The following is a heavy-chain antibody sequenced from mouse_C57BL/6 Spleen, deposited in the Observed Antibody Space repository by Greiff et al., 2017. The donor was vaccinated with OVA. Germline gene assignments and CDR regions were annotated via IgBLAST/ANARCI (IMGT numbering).Heavy chain of an antibody. D-gene: IGHD1-1*01. V-gene: IGHV5-17*01. Sequence: EVQLQQSGGGLVKPGGSLKLSCAASGFTFSDYGMHWVRQAPEKGLEWVAYISSGSSTIYYADTVKGRFTISRDNAKNTLFLQMTSLRSEDTAMYYCARNYGSWNFDYWGQGTTLTVSS. CDR1: GFTFSDYG. CDR3: ARNYGSWNFDY. J-gene: IGHJ2*01. CDR2: ISSGSSTI.